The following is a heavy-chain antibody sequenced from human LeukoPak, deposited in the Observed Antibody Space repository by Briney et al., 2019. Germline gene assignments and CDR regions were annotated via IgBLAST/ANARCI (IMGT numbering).Heavy chain of an antibody. CDR1: GFSLSTSGMC. CDR3: ARSYCSVGTCYSSPCYYYGMDV. CDR2: IHWDDDK. Sequence: SGPTLVNPTQPLTLTCTFSGFSLSTSGMCVSWIRQPPGKALEWLARIHWDDDKYYSTSLKTRLTISKYTSKDQVVLTMTNMDPVDTATYYCARSYCSVGTCYSSPCYYYGMDVWGQGTTVTVSS. D-gene: IGHD2-15*01. V-gene: IGHV2-70*11. J-gene: IGHJ6*02.